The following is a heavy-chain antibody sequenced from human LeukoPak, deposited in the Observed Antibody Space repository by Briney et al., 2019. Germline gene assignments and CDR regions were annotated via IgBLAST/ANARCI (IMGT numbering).Heavy chain of an antibody. D-gene: IGHD3-22*01. V-gene: IGHV4-59*01. CDR2: IYYSGST. CDR1: SGSISSYY. CDR3: ARVGYYDSSGFMDV. J-gene: IGHJ6*03. Sequence: SETLPLTCTVSSGSISSYYWSWIRQPPGKGLEWIGYIYYSGSTNYNPSLKSRVTISVDTSKNQFSLKLSSVTAADTAVYYCARVGYYDSSGFMDVWGKGTTVTISS.